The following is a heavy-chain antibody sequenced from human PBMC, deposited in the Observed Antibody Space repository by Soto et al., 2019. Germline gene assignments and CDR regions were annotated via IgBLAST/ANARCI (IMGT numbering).Heavy chain of an antibody. J-gene: IGHJ3*02. D-gene: IGHD6-19*01. CDR1: GGTFNTYT. CDR3: AREIAVAGKTSDVFEI. V-gene: IGHV1-69*02. CDR2: IIPILGIA. Sequence: QVQLVQSGAEVKKPGSSVKVSCKASGGTFNTYTISWVRQAPGQGLEWMGRIIPILGIAKYAQKIQGRVTTTADKSTSTAYMELSSLRSEDTAVYYCAREIAVAGKTSDVFEIWGQGTMVTVSS.